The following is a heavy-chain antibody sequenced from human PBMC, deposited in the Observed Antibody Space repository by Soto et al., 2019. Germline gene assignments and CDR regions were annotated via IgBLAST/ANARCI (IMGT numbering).Heavy chain of an antibody. CDR1: GGSFSGYY. J-gene: IGHJ5*02. Sequence: SETLSLTCAVYGGSFSGYYWSWIRQPPGKGLEWIGEINHSGSTNYNPSLKSRVTISVDTSKNQFSLKLSSVTAADTAVYYCAGGYCSGGSLCNWFDPWGQGTLVTVSS. V-gene: IGHV4-34*01. CDR2: INHSGST. CDR3: AGGYCSGGSLCNWFDP. D-gene: IGHD2-15*01.